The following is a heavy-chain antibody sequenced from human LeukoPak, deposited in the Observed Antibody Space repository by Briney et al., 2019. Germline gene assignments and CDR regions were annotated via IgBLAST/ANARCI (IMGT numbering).Heavy chain of an antibody. V-gene: IGHV4-39*01. CDR3: ARHRAYVSSGYYYREGFDY. CDR2: TYYSGDT. D-gene: IGHD3-22*01. CDR1: GGSISSGNYY. J-gene: IGHJ4*02. Sequence: SETLSLTCTVSGGSISSGNYYWGWIRQPPGKGLEWIGSTYYSGDTYYNPSLKSRVTISADTSKNQFSLKLNSVTAADTAVYYCARHRAYVSSGYYYREGFDYWGQGTLVTVSS.